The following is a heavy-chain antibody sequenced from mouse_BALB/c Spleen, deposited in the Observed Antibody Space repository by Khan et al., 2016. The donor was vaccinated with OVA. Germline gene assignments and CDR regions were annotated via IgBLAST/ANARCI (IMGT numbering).Heavy chain of an antibody. CDR1: AFNIKDYY. CDR2: IDPENDNT. V-gene: IGHV14-1*02. J-gene: IGHJ3*01. D-gene: IGHD2-3*01. Sequence: EVQLVESGAELVRPGALVKLSCKASAFNIKDYYMHWIKQRPEQGLEWIGRIDPENDNTIYDPKFQGRASITSDTSSNTAYLQLSSLTSEDTAVYYCARDGYSPWFADWGQGTLVTVAA. CDR3: ARDGYSPWFAD.